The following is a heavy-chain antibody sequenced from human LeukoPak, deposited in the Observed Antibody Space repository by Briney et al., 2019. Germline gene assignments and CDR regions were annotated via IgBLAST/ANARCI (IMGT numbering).Heavy chain of an antibody. CDR1: GGSISSYY. D-gene: IGHD5-24*01. CDR3: ARTVEMATVLYYYYMDV. CDR2: IYYSGST. J-gene: IGHJ6*03. Sequence: SETLSLTCTVSGGSISSYYWSWIRQPPGKGLEWIGYIYYSGSTNYNPSLKSRVTISVDTSKNQFSLKLSSVTAADTAVYYCARTVEMATVLYYYYMDVWGKGTTVTISS. V-gene: IGHV4-59*12.